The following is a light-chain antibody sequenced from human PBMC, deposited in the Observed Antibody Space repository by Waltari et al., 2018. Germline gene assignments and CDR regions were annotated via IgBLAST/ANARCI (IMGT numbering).Light chain of an antibody. J-gene: IGLJ2*01. CDR3: DSYASENILL. Sequence: QSALSQPASVSGSPGQSITISCSGSRSDIGGYDYVSWYQQHPGKAPKLLIYYVNNLRSGVSDRFSGSKLGFTASLTISVLQAEDEADYYCDSYASENILLFGGGTKVTVL. V-gene: IGLV2-14*01. CDR1: RSDIGGYDY. CDR2: YVN.